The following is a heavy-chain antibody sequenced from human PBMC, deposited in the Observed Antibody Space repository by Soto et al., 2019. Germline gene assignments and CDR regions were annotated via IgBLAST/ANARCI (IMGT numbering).Heavy chain of an antibody. CDR2: INPNSGVT. CDR3: ARGGGTILAALP. D-gene: IGHD2-2*01. J-gene: IGHJ5*02. V-gene: IGHV1-2*02. Sequence: ASVKVSCKASGYTFTGYFIHWVPQAPGEGLEWVGYINPNSGVTKYAPRFRGRVTITRHTSIRTAYMDLNNLRSDDTAVYFCARGGGTILAALPWVPGRLVTVSS. CDR1: GYTFTGYF.